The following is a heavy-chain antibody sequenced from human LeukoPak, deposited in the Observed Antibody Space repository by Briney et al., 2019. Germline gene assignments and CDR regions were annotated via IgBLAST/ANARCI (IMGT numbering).Heavy chain of an antibody. D-gene: IGHD3-10*01. CDR2: INWNGGST. J-gene: IGHJ6*03. CDR3: ARAHYGSGTYYYYYYYMDV. CDR1: GFTFDDYG. Sequence: PGGSLRLSCAASGFTFDDYGMSWVRQAPGKGLEWVSGINWNGGSTGYADSVKGRFTISRDNAKNSLYLQMNSLRAEDTALYYCARAHYGSGTYYYYYYYMDVWGKGTTVTVSS. V-gene: IGHV3-20*04.